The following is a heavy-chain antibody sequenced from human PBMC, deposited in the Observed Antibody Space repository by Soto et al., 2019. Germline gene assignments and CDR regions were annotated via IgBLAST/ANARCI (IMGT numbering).Heavy chain of an antibody. CDR2: IIPIFGTA. CDR3: ARKGDKEKGGVDTAMGEHSYYYYGMDG. J-gene: IGHJ6*02. CDR1: GGTFSSYA. D-gene: IGHD5-18*01. V-gene: IGHV1-69*13. Sequence: GASVKVSCKASGGTFSSYAISWVRQAPGQGLEWMGGIIPIFGTANYAQKFQGRVTITADESASTAYMELSSLRSEDTAVYYCARKGDKEKGGVDTAMGEHSYYYYGMDGWGQGTTVTVSS.